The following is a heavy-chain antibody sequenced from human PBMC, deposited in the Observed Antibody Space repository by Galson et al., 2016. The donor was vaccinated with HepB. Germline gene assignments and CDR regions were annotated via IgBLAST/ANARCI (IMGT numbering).Heavy chain of an antibody. CDR3: VRSLEWFHSGMDV. CDR1: GFTFSSYD. D-gene: IGHD3-3*01. J-gene: IGHJ6*04. V-gene: IGHV3-13*01. Sequence: SLRLSCAASGFTFSSYDMHWVRQATGKGLEWVSTIGSTGDTYYPDSVKGRFTLSRDNAKNSLFLQMNSLRVGDTAVYYCVRSLEWFHSGMDVWGKGTTVTVSS. CDR2: IGSTGDT.